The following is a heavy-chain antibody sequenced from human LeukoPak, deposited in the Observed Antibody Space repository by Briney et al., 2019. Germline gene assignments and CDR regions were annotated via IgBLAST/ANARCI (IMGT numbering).Heavy chain of an antibody. CDR3: ARGRCSGGSCYSSYDWTLSPGQPSDY. D-gene: IGHD2-15*01. CDR1: GGSISSSSYY. CDR2: IYYSGST. V-gene: IGHV4-39*07. Sequence: PSETLSLTCTVSGGSISSSSYYWGWIRQPPGKGLEWIGSIYYSGSTYYNPSLKGRVTISVDTSKNQFSLKLSSVTAADTAVYYCARGRCSGGSCYSSYDWTLSPGQPSDYWGQGTLVTVSS. J-gene: IGHJ4*02.